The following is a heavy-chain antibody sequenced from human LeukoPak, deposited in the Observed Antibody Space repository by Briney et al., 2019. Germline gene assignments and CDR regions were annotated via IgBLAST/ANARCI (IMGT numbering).Heavy chain of an antibody. CDR3: VRAHSSGFDH. D-gene: IGHD3-16*01. J-gene: IGHJ4*02. CDR1: GGSISSYY. Sequence: SETLSLTCTVSGGSISSYYWSWIRQPPGKGLEWIGYIYDSGTTYYNPSLKSRVTISVDRSKNQISLKLSSVTAADTAVYYCVRAHSSGFDHWGQGTLVTVSS. V-gene: IGHV4-59*12. CDR2: IYDSGTT.